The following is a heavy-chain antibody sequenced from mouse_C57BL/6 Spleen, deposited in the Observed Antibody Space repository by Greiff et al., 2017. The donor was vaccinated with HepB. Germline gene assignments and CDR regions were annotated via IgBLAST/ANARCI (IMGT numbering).Heavy chain of an antibody. D-gene: IGHD2-4*01. J-gene: IGHJ1*03. CDR2: ISDGGSYT. CDR1: GFTFSSYA. Sequence: EVKVVESGGGLVKPGGSLKLSCAASGFTFSSYAMSWVRQTPEKRLEWVATISDGGSYTYYPDNVKGRFTISRDNAKNNLYLQMSHLKSEDTAMYYCARGGYYDYDGDFEVWGTGTTVTVSS. V-gene: IGHV5-4*03. CDR3: ARGGYYDYDGDFEV.